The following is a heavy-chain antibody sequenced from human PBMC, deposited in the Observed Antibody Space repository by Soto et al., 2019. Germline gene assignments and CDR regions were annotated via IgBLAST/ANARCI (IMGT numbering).Heavy chain of an antibody. V-gene: IGHV3-15*07. D-gene: IGHD6-6*01. J-gene: IGHJ3*01. Sequence: GGSLRLSCAASGFTFSEVWMNWVRQAPGKGLEWVGRIKSKDVGATTDYAAPVKGKVTISRDDSKNTLFLQMNSLKTEDTAMYYCTTASFYAWGQGTMVTVSS. CDR1: GFTFSEVW. CDR2: IKSKDVGATT. CDR3: TTASFYA.